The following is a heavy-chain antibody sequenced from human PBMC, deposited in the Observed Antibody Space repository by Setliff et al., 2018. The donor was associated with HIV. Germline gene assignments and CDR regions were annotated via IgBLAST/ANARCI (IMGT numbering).Heavy chain of an antibody. D-gene: IGHD3-22*01. V-gene: IGHV4-59*11. Sequence: PSETLSLTCSVSGGSISSHYWSWIRRPPGKGLEWIGSIYYNGITNYNPSLKSRVTVSVDTSKSQFSLKLSSVTAADTAVYYCARAGYYGSTSYWEYFQHWGQGTLVTVSS. CDR3: ARAGYYGSTSYWEYFQH. CDR1: GGSISSHY. CDR2: IYYNGIT. J-gene: IGHJ1*01.